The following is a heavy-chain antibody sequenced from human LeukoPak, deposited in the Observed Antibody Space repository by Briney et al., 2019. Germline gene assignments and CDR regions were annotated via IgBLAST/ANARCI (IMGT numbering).Heavy chain of an antibody. D-gene: IGHD3-3*01. V-gene: IGHV3-23*01. CDR2: ISGSGGST. J-gene: IGHJ4*02. Sequence: GGSLRLSCAASGFTFSSYAMSWVRQAPGKGLEWVSAISGSGGSTYYADSVKGRFTISRDNSKNTLYLQMNSLRAEDTAAYYCAKGTTYYDFWSGYYRGYFDYWGQGTLVTVSS. CDR3: AKGTTYYDFWSGYYRGYFDY. CDR1: GFTFSSYA.